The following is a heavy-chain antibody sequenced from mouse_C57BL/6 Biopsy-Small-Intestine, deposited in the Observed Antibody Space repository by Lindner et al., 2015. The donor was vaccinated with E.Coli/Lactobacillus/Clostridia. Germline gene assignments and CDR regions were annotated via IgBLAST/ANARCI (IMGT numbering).Heavy chain of an antibody. CDR2: VNPNSGGT. J-gene: IGHJ3*01. D-gene: IGHD3-2*02. Sequence: VQLQESGPELVKPGASVKIPCKASGYTFTDYNMDWVKQSHVKSLEWIGDVNPNSGGTIYNQKFKGKATLTVDKPSSTAYMELRSLTSEDTAVYYCARRQLNWFDYWGQGTLVTVSA. V-gene: IGHV1-18*01. CDR3: ARRQLNWFDY. CDR1: GYTFTDYN.